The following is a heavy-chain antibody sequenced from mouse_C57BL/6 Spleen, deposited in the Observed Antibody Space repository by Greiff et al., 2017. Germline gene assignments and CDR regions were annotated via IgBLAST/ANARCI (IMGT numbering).Heavy chain of an antibody. Sequence: QVQLQQPGTELVKPGASVKLSCKASGYTFTSYWMHWVKQRPGQGLEWIGKINPSNGGTNYNEKFKSKATLTVDKSSSTAYMQLSSLTSEDSAVYYCARSKIFYDYAMFAYWGQGTLVTVSA. CDR2: INPSNGGT. CDR1: GYTFTSYW. CDR3: ARSKIFYDYAMFAY. J-gene: IGHJ3*01. D-gene: IGHD2-4*01. V-gene: IGHV1-53*01.